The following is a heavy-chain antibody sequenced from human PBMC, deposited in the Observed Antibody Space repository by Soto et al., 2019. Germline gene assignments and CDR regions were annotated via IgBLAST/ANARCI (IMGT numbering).Heavy chain of an antibody. D-gene: IGHD5-12*01. CDR2: ISGSGGST. CDR1: GFTFSSYA. Sequence: GESLKISCAASGFTFSSYAMSWVRQAPGKGLEWVSAISGSGGSTYYADSVKGRFTISRDNSKNTLYLQMNSLRAEDTAVYYCAKDGRKMATTEYFDYWGQGTLVTVSS. CDR3: AKDGRKMATTEYFDY. V-gene: IGHV3-23*01. J-gene: IGHJ4*02.